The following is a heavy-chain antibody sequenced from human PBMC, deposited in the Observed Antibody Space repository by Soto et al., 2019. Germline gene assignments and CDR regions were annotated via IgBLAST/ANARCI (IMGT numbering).Heavy chain of an antibody. CDR2: ISGSGGST. V-gene: IGHV3-23*01. J-gene: IGHJ5*02. CDR3: AKGGYSSSWYPGVNWFDP. Sequence: EVQLLESGGGLVQPGGSLRLSCAASGFTFSSYAMSWVSQAPGKGLEWVSAISGSGGSTYYADSVKGRFTISRDNSKNTLYLQMNSLRAEDTAVYYCAKGGYSSSWYPGVNWFDPWGQGTLVTVSS. CDR1: GFTFSSYA. D-gene: IGHD6-13*01.